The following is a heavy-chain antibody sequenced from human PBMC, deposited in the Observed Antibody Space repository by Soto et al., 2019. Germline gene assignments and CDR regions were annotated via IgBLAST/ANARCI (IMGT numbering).Heavy chain of an antibody. CDR2: ISGSDDST. Sequence: EVQLLESGGGLVQPGESLRLSCAASGFTFSSYAMNWVRQAPGKGLEWVSVISGSDDSTYYADSVKGRFTISRDNSKNTLYLEMNNRRAEDTAVYYCAKRSSPSTFDYWGQGTLVNVSS. CDR3: AKRSSPSTFDY. D-gene: IGHD6-6*01. J-gene: IGHJ4*02. CDR1: GFTFSSYA. V-gene: IGHV3-23*01.